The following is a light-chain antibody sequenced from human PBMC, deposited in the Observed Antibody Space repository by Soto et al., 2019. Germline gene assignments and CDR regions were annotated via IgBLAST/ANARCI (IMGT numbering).Light chain of an antibody. CDR2: DNN. Sequence: SVLTQPPSVSAAPGQKVTISCSGSSSNIGNNYVSWYQQLPGTAPKLLIYDNNKRPSGIPDRFSGSKSGTSATLGITGLQTGDEADYYCGTWDSSLSVLWVFGGGTKLTVL. J-gene: IGLJ3*02. CDR1: SSNIGNNY. CDR3: GTWDSSLSVLWV. V-gene: IGLV1-51*01.